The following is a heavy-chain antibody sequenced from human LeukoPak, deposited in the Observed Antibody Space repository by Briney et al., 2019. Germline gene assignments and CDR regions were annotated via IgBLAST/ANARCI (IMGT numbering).Heavy chain of an antibody. CDR1: GYTFTGYY. CDR2: IFPNTGGT. CDR3: ASYYGSGTNSHYYYMDV. Sequence: ASVKVSCKTSGYTFTGYYIHWVRQAPGQGLEWMGWIFPNTGGTKYAQKFQDRVIMTRDTSISTAYMELSRLTSDDTAVYFCASYYGSGTNSHYYYMDVWGKGTTVTISS. D-gene: IGHD3-10*01. V-gene: IGHV1-2*02. J-gene: IGHJ6*03.